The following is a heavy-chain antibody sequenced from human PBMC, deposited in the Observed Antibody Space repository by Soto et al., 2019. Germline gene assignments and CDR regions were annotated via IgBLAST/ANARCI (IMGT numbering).Heavy chain of an antibody. V-gene: IGHV4-59*01. J-gene: IGHJ4*02. Sequence: SETLSLTCTVSGGSISSYYWSWIRQPPGKGLEWIGYIYYSGSTNYNPSLKSRVTISVDTSKNQFSLKLTSVTAADTAVYYCARRYGGNFDSWGQGALVTVSS. CDR2: IYYSGST. D-gene: IGHD1-26*01. CDR1: GGSISSYY. CDR3: ARRYGGNFDS.